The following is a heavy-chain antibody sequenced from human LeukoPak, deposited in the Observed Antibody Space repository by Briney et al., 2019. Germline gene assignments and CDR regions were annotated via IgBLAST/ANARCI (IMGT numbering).Heavy chain of an antibody. J-gene: IGHJ4*02. CDR1: GFTFSSYA. V-gene: IGHV3-23*01. D-gene: IGHD3-22*01. CDR3: VGSSGYYHESYYFDY. CDR2: ISGSGGST. Sequence: PGGSLRLSCAASGFTFSSYAMSWARQAPGKGLEWVSAISGSGGSTYYADSVKGRFTISRDNSKNTLYLQMNSLRAEDTAVYYCVGSSGYYHESYYFDYWGQGTLVTVSS.